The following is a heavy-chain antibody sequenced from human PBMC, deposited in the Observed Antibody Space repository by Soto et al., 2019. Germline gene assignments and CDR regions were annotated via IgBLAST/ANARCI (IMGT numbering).Heavy chain of an antibody. CDR3: AREGIAVAGTSYYFDY. CDR1: GYTFTSYN. V-gene: IGHV1-46*01. D-gene: IGHD6-19*01. J-gene: IGHJ4*02. Sequence: EASVKVSCKASGYTFTSYNMHWVRQPPGQKLEWMGIINPSGGSTSYAQKFQGRVTMTRDTSTSTAYMELRSLRSDDTAVFYCAREGIAVAGTSYYFDYWGQGTLVTVSS. CDR2: INPSGGST.